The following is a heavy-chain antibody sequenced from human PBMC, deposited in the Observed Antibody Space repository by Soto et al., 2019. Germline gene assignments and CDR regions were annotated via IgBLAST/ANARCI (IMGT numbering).Heavy chain of an antibody. Sequence: ASVKVSCKASGYTFTSYDINWVRQATRQGLEWMGWMNPNSGNTGYAQKFQGRVTITADESTSTAYMELSSLRSEDTAVYYCATPHKPGIAAAGTSYYGMDVWGQGTTVTVSS. J-gene: IGHJ6*02. V-gene: IGHV1-8*01. CDR1: GYTFTSYD. CDR3: ATPHKPGIAAAGTSYYGMDV. D-gene: IGHD6-13*01. CDR2: MNPNSGNT.